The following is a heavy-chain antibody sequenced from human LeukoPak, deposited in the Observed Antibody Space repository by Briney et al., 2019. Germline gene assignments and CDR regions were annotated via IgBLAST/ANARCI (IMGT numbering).Heavy chain of an antibody. D-gene: IGHD3-3*01. J-gene: IGHJ4*02. V-gene: IGHV3-15*01. CDR2: IKSKTDGGTT. Sequence: PGGSLRLSCAASGFTFSNAWMSWVRQAPGKGLEWVGRIKSKTDGGTTDYAAPVKGRFTISRDDSKNTLFLQMNSLRAEDTAVYYCVKLSYDFWSGSFDYWGQGTLVTVSS. CDR3: VKLSYDFWSGSFDY. CDR1: GFTFSNAW.